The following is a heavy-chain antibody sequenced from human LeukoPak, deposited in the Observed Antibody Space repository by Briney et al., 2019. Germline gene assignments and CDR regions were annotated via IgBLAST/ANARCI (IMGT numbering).Heavy chain of an antibody. CDR3: AKDVGKWESLHFFDY. J-gene: IGHJ4*02. CDR1: GFTLSTNA. CDR2: ISGSGAST. Sequence: GGSLRLSCLTSGFTLSTNAMSWVRQAPGKGLEWISGISGSGASTYYTDSVKGRFTISRDDSRNTLYLQMNSLRGDDTAVYYCAKDVGKWESLHFFDYWGQGTLVTVSS. V-gene: IGHV3-23*01. D-gene: IGHD1-26*01.